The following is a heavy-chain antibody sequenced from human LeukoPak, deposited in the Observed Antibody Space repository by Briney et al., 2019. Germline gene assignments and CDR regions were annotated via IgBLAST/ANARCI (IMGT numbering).Heavy chain of an antibody. Sequence: GGSLRLSCAASGFTFSSYAMHWVRQAPGKGLEWVAVISYDGSNKYYADSVKGRFTISRDNSKNTLYLQMNRLRAEDTAVYYCVRIAAAGYYYYYYMDVWGKGTTVTVSS. V-gene: IGHV3-30*01. CDR3: VRIAAAGYYYYYYMDV. CDR1: GFTFSSYA. D-gene: IGHD6-13*01. J-gene: IGHJ6*03. CDR2: ISYDGSNK.